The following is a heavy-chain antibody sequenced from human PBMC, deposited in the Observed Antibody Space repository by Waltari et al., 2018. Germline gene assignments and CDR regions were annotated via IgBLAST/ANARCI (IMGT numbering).Heavy chain of an antibody. CDR3: ARDREDTAMVRYFDL. CDR2: IYYSGST. V-gene: IGHV4-31*03. J-gene: IGHJ2*01. CDR1: GGSISRGGYY. D-gene: IGHD5-18*01. Sequence: QVQLQESGPGLVKPSQTLSLTCTVSGGSISRGGYYWSWIRQHPGKGLEWIGYIYYSGSTYYNPSLKSRVTISVDTSKNQFSLKLSSVTAADTAVYYCARDREDTAMVRYFDLWGRGTLVTVSS.